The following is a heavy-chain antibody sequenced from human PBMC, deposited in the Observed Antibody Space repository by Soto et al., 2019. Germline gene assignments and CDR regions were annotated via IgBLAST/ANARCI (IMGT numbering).Heavy chain of an antibody. J-gene: IGHJ6*02. CDR1: GYTFTSYD. CDR3: ACVGVSGMAA. V-gene: IGHV1-8*01. D-gene: IGHD2-21*01. Sequence: QVQLVQSGAEVKKPGASVKVSCKASGYTFTSYDINWVRQATGQGLERLGWMNPNSGNPGKAQKPQRRVTTSTNTSRRTAYRELRRLRSKTTPVYYCACVGVSGMAAWGQGTRVTVS. CDR2: MNPNSGNP.